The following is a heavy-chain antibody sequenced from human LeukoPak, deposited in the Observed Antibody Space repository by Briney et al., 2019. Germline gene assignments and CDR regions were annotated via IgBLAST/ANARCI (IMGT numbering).Heavy chain of an antibody. CDR2: MGSSSSYT. Sequence: KSGGSLRLSCVASGFTFSSYRMNWVRQAPGEGLEWVSSMGSSSSYTYYADSLKGRFTISRDNSKNTLYLQMNSLRAEDTAVYYCAKAQVPAVAGTLASFDYWGQGTLVTVSS. CDR3: AKAQVPAVAGTLASFDY. CDR1: GFTFSSYR. J-gene: IGHJ4*02. V-gene: IGHV3-21*04. D-gene: IGHD6-19*01.